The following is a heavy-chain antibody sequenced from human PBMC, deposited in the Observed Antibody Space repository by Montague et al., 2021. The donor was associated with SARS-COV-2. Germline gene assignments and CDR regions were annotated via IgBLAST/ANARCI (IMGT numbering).Heavy chain of an antibody. D-gene: IGHD5-24*01. CDR3: VRVTLTVAASTITNYYMDV. J-gene: IGHJ6*03. V-gene: IGHV3-23*01. CDR2: ISGSGGYS. CDR1: GFTFNNYA. Sequence: SLRLSCAASGFTFNNYAMHWVRQAPGKGLDWVSGISGSGGYSYYADSVKGRFTISRDNSKNTLYLQMDSLRVEDTAVYYCVRVTLTVAASTITNYYMDVWGKGTTVTVSS.